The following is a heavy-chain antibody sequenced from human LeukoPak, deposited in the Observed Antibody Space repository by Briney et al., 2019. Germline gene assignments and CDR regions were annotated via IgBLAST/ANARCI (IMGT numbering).Heavy chain of an antibody. CDR2: ISSSSSYT. Sequence: GGSLRLSCAASAFTVSDYYMSWIRQAPGKGLEWASYISSSSSYTNYADSVKGRFTISRDNAKNSLYLQMNSLRAEDTAVYYCARVPSMTTVTRYYYYGMDVWGKGTTVTVSS. J-gene: IGHJ6*04. V-gene: IGHV3-11*06. CDR3: ARVPSMTTVTRYYYYGMDV. CDR1: AFTVSDYY. D-gene: IGHD4-17*01.